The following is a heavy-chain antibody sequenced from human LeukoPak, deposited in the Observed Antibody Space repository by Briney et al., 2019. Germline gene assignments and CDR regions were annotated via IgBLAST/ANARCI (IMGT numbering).Heavy chain of an antibody. J-gene: IGHJ4*02. Sequence: GGSLRLSCAASGFTFSSYSLNWVRQAPGKGLEWVSSISTSSSYIYYAESVKGRFTISRDNAKNSLYLQMNSLRAEDTALYYCARDYDYGGSNLDYWGQGTLVTVSS. CDR1: GFTFSSYS. D-gene: IGHD4-23*01. V-gene: IGHV3-21*04. CDR3: ARDYDYGGSNLDY. CDR2: ISTSSSYI.